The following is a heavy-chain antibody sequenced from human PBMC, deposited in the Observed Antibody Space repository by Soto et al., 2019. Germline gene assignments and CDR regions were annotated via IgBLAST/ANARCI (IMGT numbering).Heavy chain of an antibody. J-gene: IGHJ5*02. CDR1: GYTFTSYG. Sequence: ASVKVSCKASGYTFTSYGISWVRQAPGQGLEWMGWISAYNGNTNYAQKLQGRVTMTTDTSTSTAYMELRSLRSDDTAVYYCARNVDTAVVFGGLWEFDPWGQGTMVTVSS. D-gene: IGHD5-18*01. CDR2: ISAYNGNT. CDR3: ARNVDTAVVFGGLWEFDP. V-gene: IGHV1-18*01.